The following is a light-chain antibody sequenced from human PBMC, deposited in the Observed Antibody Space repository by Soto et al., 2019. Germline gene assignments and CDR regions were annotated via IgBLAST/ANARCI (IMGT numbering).Light chain of an antibody. Sequence: DIQMTQSPSTLSASVGDRVTITCRASQSISSWLAWYQQKPGKAPKLLIYDASSLESGVPSRFSGSGSGTEFTLTISSLQPDGFATYYCQQYNSYSPFGQGTKVEIK. V-gene: IGKV1-5*01. J-gene: IGKJ1*01. CDR2: DAS. CDR1: QSISSW. CDR3: QQYNSYSP.